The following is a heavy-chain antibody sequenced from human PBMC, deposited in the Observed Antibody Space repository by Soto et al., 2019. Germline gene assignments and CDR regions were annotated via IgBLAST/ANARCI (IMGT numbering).Heavy chain of an antibody. CDR1: GFTVSSNY. J-gene: IGHJ3*02. V-gene: IGHV3-53*02. Sequence: EVQLVETGGGLIQPGGSLRLSCAASGFTVSSNYMSWVRQAPGKGLEWVSVIYSGGSTYYADSVKGRFTISRDNSKNTLYLQMNSLRAEDTAVYYCARVGVVVVPAATDAFDIWGQGTMVTVSS. CDR2: IYSGGST. D-gene: IGHD2-2*01. CDR3: ARVGVVVVPAATDAFDI.